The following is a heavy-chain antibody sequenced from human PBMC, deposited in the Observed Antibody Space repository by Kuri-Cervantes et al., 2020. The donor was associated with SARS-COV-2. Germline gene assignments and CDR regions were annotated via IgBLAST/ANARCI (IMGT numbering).Heavy chain of an antibody. J-gene: IGHJ4*02. V-gene: IGHV1-69*04. D-gene: IGHD5-18*01. Sequence: SVKVSCKASGGTFSSYAISWVRQAPGQGLEWMGRIIPILGIANYAQKFQGRVTITADKSTSTAYMELSSLRSEDTAVYYCARDHVDTAMVFDYWGQGTLVTVPS. CDR1: GGTFSSYA. CDR3: ARDHVDTAMVFDY. CDR2: IIPILGIA.